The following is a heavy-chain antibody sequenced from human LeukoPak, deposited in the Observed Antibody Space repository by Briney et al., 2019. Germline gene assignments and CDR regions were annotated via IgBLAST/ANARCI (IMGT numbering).Heavy chain of an antibody. Sequence: ASVKVSCKASGGTFSSYAISWVRQAPGQGLEWMGGIIPIFGTANYAQKFQGRVTITADESASTAYMELSSLRSEDTAVYYCARVSLGNEPGSPQNYYYYGMDVWGQGTTVTVSS. V-gene: IGHV1-69*13. CDR3: ARVSLGNEPGSPQNYYYYGMDV. J-gene: IGHJ6*02. CDR2: IIPIFGTA. CDR1: GGTFSSYA.